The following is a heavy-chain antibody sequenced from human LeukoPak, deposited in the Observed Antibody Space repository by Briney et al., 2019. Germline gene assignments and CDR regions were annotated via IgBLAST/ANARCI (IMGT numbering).Heavy chain of an antibody. D-gene: IGHD1-26*01. V-gene: IGHV3-9*01. CDR2: ISWNGGSI. Sequence: GRSLCLSCVGTGFTFDNSAMHWVRQDSGKGLEWVSGISWNGGSIDYVDSVEGRFTISRDNAKNSLYLQMNDLRAEDTALYFCAKGISSLPLRGPLDNWGQEPLHTLSS. CDR3: AKGISSLPLRGPLDN. J-gene: IGHJ4*02. CDR1: GFTFDNSA.